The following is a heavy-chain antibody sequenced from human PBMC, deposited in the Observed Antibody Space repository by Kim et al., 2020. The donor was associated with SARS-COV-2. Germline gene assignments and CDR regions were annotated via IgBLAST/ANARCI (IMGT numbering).Heavy chain of an antibody. CDR2: INPNSGGT. V-gene: IGHV1-2*02. CDR1: GYTFTGYY. J-gene: IGHJ4*02. CDR3: ARDGPNTPYSGSYFDY. D-gene: IGHD1-26*01. Sequence: ASVKVSCKASGYTFTGYYMHWVRQAPGQGLEWMGWINPNSGGTNYAQKFQGRVTMTRDTSISTAYMELSRLRSDDTAVYYCARDGPNTPYSGSYFDYWGQGTLVTVSS.